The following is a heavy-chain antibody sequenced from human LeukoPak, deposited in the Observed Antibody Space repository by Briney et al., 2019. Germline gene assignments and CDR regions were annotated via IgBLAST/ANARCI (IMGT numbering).Heavy chain of an antibody. CDR3: ARGRLDGYYFDY. J-gene: IGHJ4*02. D-gene: IGHD1-1*01. V-gene: IGHV4-34*01. CDR2: IHYSGAT. Sequence: PSETLSLTCVVYGGSFSGYYWTWIRQPPGKGLEWIGEIHYSGATGYKPSLKSRVTISGDTSKNQVSLNLRSETAADTAVYYCARGRLDGYYFDYWGQGALATVSS. CDR1: GGSFSGYY.